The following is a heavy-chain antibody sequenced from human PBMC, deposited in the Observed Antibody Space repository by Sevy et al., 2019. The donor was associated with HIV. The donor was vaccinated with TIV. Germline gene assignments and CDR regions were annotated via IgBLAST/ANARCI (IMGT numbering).Heavy chain of an antibody. Sequence: GGSLRLSCAASGFTFSSYWMHWVRQAPGKGLVWVSRINSDGSSTSYADSVKSRFTISRDNAKNTLYLQMNSLRAEDTAVYYCARGDYYDSSGYYLYYYYYGMDVWGQGTTVTVSS. CDR1: GFTFSSYW. J-gene: IGHJ6*02. D-gene: IGHD3-22*01. CDR3: ARGDYYDSSGYYLYYYYYGMDV. CDR2: INSDGSST. V-gene: IGHV3-74*01.